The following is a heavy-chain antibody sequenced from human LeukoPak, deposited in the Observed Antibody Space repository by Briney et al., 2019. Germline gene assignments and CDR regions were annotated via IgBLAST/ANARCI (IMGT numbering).Heavy chain of an antibody. J-gene: IGHJ4*02. D-gene: IGHD2-2*01. CDR1: GFTFSNYA. CDR2: IPYDGSNK. Sequence: GGSLRLSCAASGFTFSNYAMHWVRQAPGKGLEWVAVIPYDGSNKYYADSVKGRFTISRDNSRNMLYLQMTSLRAEDTAIYYCPRDFSPAAIAGDYYFDYWGQGTLVTVSS. V-gene: IGHV3-30-3*01. CDR3: PRDFSPAAIAGDYYFDY.